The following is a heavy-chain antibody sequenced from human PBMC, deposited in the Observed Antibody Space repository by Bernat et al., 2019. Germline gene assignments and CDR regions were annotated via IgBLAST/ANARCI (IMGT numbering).Heavy chain of an antibody. V-gene: IGHV4-34*01. CDR2: INHSGIT. J-gene: IGHJ6*03. CDR1: GGSSSDYY. CDR3: ASRVRDTGYYYFHLDV. Sequence: QAQLQQWRAGLLKPSETLSLTCAVYGGSSSDYYWTWIRQPPWKGLECSGEINHSGITNYNPSLSSRVTSSRYTARDQVALKLNSVTVADTAVDHSASRVRDTGYYYFHLDVWGKGTTVTVSS. D-gene: IGHD2-8*02.